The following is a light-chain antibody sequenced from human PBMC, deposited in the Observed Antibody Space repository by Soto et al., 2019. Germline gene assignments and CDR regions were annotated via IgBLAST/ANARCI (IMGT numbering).Light chain of an antibody. CDR3: SSYTISPIRV. J-gene: IGLJ3*02. CDR2: DVT. CDR1: SSDIGAYNY. V-gene: IGLV2-14*01. Sequence: QSALTQPASVSGSPGQSITISCTGSSSDIGAYNYVSWYQQHPGKAPKLMIYDVTNRPSGVSYRFSGSKSGSTASLTISGLQAEDEADYYFSSYTISPIRVFCGVTKVTVL.